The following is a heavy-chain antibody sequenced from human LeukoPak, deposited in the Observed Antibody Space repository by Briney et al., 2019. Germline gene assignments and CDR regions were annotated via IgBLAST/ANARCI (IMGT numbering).Heavy chain of an antibody. Sequence: GGSLRLSCAASGFTFSSYSMNWVRQAPGKGLEWVSSISSSSSYIYYADSVKGRFTISRDNAKNSLYLQMNSLRAGDTAVYYCARDRCSGGSCYLGGLDYWGQGTLVTVSS. J-gene: IGHJ4*02. CDR2: ISSSSSYI. V-gene: IGHV3-21*01. D-gene: IGHD2-15*01. CDR3: ARDRCSGGSCYLGGLDY. CDR1: GFTFSSYS.